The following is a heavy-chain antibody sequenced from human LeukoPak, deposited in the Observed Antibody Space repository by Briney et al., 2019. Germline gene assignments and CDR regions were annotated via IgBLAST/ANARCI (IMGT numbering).Heavy chain of an antibody. V-gene: IGHV3-53*01. CDR2: IYSGGAI. J-gene: IGHJ4*02. D-gene: IGHD1-14*01. CDR3: ARRPGN. CDR1: GFTFSDYS. Sequence: GGSLRLSCAASGFTFSDYSMNWVRQAPGKGLEWVSLIYSGGAIRYADSVKGRFTISRDSSKNTLFLQMNDLTVEDTARYYCARRPGNWGQGILVTVSS.